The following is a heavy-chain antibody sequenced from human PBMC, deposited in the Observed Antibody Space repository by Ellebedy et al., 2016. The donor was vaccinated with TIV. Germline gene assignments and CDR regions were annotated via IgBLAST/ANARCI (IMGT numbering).Heavy chain of an antibody. CDR1: GFTFTSYW. Sequence: GGSLRLSCAASGFTFTSYWMHWVRQAPGKGLVWVSRINSGGNSLTYADSVRGRFTISRDNAKTTVYLQMNSLRAEDTAVYYCARSSGGPIDTFDIWGQGTMVTVSS. CDR2: INSGGNSL. V-gene: IGHV3-74*01. CDR3: ARSSGGPIDTFDI. J-gene: IGHJ3*02. D-gene: IGHD3-16*01.